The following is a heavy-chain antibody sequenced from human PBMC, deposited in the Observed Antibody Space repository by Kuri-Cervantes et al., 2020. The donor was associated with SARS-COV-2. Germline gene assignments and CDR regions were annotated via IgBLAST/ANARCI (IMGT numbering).Heavy chain of an antibody. V-gene: IGHV4-59*08. D-gene: IGHD6-13*01. CDR3: ARHSWAAAGCDY. Sequence: SETLSLTCTVSGGSIRSYYWSWIRQPPGKGLEWIGYIYYSGSTSYNPTLKSRVTISVDTSKNQFSLKLSSVTAADTAVYYCARHSWAAAGCDYWGQGTLVTVSS. J-gene: IGHJ4*02. CDR2: IYYSGST. CDR1: GGSIRSYY.